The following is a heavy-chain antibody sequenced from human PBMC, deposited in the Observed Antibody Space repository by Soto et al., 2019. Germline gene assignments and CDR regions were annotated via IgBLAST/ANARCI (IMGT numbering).Heavy chain of an antibody. CDR2: IATAGDT. V-gene: IGHV3-13*04. CDR3: ARAIGPTLFDY. D-gene: IGHD3-22*01. J-gene: IGHJ4*02. CDR1: GFTFSSYD. Sequence: EVQLVESGGGLVQPGGSLRLSCSASGFTFSSYDMHWVRQGPGKGLEWVSAIATAGDTNYAGSVKGRFTISRENAKNSLYLQMNSLRAGDTAIYFCARAIGPTLFDYWGQGTLVTVSS.